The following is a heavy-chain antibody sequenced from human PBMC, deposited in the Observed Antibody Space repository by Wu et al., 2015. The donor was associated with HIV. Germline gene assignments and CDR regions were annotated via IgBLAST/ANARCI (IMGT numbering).Heavy chain of an antibody. CDR1: GYTFINYY. V-gene: IGHV1-46*01. CDR2: IDPSGGRV. Sequence: QVQLVQSGGEVKKPGASVKVSCKAFGYTFINYYMHWMRQAPGQGPEWVGVIDPSGGRVSYAEQFQGRVTMSRDTSTSTVSMELSSLTSDDTAVYYCAREGGTTGPNFNYYNYMDVWGTGTTVTVSS. J-gene: IGHJ6*03. D-gene: IGHD1-1*01. CDR3: AREGGTTGPNFNYYNYMDV.